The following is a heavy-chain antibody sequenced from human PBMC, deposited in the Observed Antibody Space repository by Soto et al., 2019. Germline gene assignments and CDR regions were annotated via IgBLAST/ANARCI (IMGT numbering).Heavy chain of an antibody. D-gene: IGHD3-10*01. J-gene: IGHJ5*02. CDR2: IYPGDSDT. CDR1: GYSFTSYW. CDR3: ARGYGSGTYVYWFDP. V-gene: IGHV5-51*01. Sequence: GESLKISCKGSGYSFTSYWIGWVRQMPGKGLEWMGIIYPGDSDTRYTPSFQGQVTISADKSISTAYLQWSSLKASDTAMYYCARGYGSGTYVYWFDPWGLGTLVTVSS.